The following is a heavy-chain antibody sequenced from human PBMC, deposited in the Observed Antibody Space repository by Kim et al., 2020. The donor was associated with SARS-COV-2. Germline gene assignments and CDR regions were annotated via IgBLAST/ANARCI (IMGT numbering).Heavy chain of an antibody. CDR2: IYNSGTA. CDR1: GESFGNRYA. CDR3: FRGGLWRFDY. D-gene: IGHD3-16*01. J-gene: IGHJ4*02. Sequence: SETLSLTCAVYGESFGNRYAWTWRRQPPGKGLEWMGEIYNSGTAAYSPSLRSRVTISVDTSKNQFSLRLTSVTAADTAVYSCFRGGLWRFDYWGQGALVIVSS. V-gene: IGHV4-34*01.